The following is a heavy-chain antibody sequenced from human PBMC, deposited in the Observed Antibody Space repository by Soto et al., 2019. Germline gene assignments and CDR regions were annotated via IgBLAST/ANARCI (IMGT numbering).Heavy chain of an antibody. D-gene: IGHD3-3*01. Sequence: PGGSLRLSCAASGFTFSSYWMHWVRQAPGKGLVWVSRINSDGSSTSYADSVKGRFTISRDNAKNTLYLQMNSLRAEDTAVYYCARALRRDYDFWSGSKANYYYGMDVWGQGTTVTVSS. V-gene: IGHV3-74*01. CDR1: GFTFSSYW. J-gene: IGHJ6*02. CDR2: INSDGSST. CDR3: ARALRRDYDFWSGSKANYYYGMDV.